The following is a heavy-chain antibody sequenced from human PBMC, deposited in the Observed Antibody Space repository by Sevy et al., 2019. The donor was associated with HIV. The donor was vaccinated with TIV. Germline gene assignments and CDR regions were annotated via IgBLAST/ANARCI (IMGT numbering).Heavy chain of an antibody. CDR2: FTAVGDT. CDR1: GFTFSTYD. Sequence: GGSLRLSCAASGFTFSTYDMHWVRQVTGKGLEWVSGFTAVGDTYYPGSVKGRFTISREDAKSSLFLQMDSLRARDTAVYYCVRGSGFWSGYYTRFDYWGQGVLVTVSS. J-gene: IGHJ4*02. D-gene: IGHD3-3*01. V-gene: IGHV3-13*01. CDR3: VRGSGFWSGYYTRFDY.